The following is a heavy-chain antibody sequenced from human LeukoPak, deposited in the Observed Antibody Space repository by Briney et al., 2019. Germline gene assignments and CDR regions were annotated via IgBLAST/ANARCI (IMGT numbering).Heavy chain of an antibody. V-gene: IGHV3-15*01. CDR3: TTGGDDSSGYYYATPDY. CDR1: GFTVSNAW. Sequence: GGSLRLSCAASGFTVSNAWMSWVRQAPGKGLEWIGRMKSKADGGATEYAAPVKGRFAISRDDSKNTLYLQMNSLKTEDTAVYYCTTGGDDSSGYYYATPDYWGQGTLVTVSS. J-gene: IGHJ4*02. D-gene: IGHD3-22*01. CDR2: MKSKADGGAT.